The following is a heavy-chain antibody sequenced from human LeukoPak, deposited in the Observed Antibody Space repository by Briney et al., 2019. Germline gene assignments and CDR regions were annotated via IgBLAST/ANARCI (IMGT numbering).Heavy chain of an antibody. CDR1: GYIFTSYD. J-gene: IGHJ5*02. CDR3: ARGTTSGYYREDWFDP. V-gene: IGHV1-8*03. D-gene: IGHD3-22*01. CDR2: MNPNSGNT. Sequence: ASVKVSCKASGYIFTSYDINWVRQATGQGLEWMGWMNPNSGNTGYAQKFQGRVTITRNTSISTAYMELSSLRSEDTAVYYCARGTTSGYYREDWFDPWGQGTLVTVSS.